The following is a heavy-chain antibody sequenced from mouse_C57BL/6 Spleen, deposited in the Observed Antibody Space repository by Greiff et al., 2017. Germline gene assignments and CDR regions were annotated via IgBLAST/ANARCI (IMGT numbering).Heavy chain of an antibody. CDR2: ISSGSSTI. V-gene: IGHV5-17*01. D-gene: IGHD2-4*01. J-gene: IGHJ1*03. CDR3: ARAGYDYDPYWYFDV. CDR1: GFTFSDYG. Sequence: EVKLVASGGGLVKPGGSLKLSCAASGFTFSDYGMHWVRPAPEKGLEWVAYISSGSSTIYYADTVKGRFTISRDNAKNTLFLQMTSLRSEDTAMYYCARAGYDYDPYWYFDVWGTGTTVTVSS.